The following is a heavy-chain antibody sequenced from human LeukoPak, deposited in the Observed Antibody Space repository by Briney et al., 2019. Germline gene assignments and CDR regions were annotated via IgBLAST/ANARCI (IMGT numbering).Heavy chain of an antibody. J-gene: IGHJ3*02. D-gene: IGHD2-8*02. V-gene: IGHV3-30*14. CDR1: GFAFSPYA. CDR2: ISYDGSNK. Sequence: GGSLRLSCAASGFAFSPYAMHWVRQAPGKGLEWVAVISYDGSNKYYADSVKGRFTISRDNSKNTLYLQMNSLRAEDTAVYYCVVSWWKAFDIWGQGTMVTVSS. CDR3: VVSWWKAFDI.